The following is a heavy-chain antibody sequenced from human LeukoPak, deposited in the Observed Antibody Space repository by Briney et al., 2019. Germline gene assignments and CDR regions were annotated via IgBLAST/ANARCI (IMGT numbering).Heavy chain of an antibody. J-gene: IGHJ4*02. D-gene: IGHD3-10*01. CDR3: ARDSVDGSGTYYNDSPDY. CDR1: GYTFTSYG. Sequence: ASVKVSCKASGYTFTSYGISWVRQAPGQGLEWMAWISAYNGNTDYAQNLRGRVTMTTDTSTSTAYMELRSLSSDDTAVYYCARDSVDGSGTYYNDSPDYWGQGTLSPSPQ. CDR2: ISAYNGNT. V-gene: IGHV1-18*01.